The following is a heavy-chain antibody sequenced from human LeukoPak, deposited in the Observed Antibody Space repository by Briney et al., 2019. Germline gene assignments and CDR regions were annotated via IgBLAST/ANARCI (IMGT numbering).Heavy chain of an antibody. Sequence: PSETLSLTCTVSGGSISNYYWSWIRQPAGKGLEWIGLIYTSASTNYNPSLRSRVTMSLDTSKNQFSLELNSVTAADTAAYYCARVDTSGWHYFDDWGQGTLVTVSS. D-gene: IGHD6-19*01. J-gene: IGHJ4*02. CDR3: ARVDTSGWHYFDD. CDR2: IYTSAST. CDR1: GGSISNYY. V-gene: IGHV4-4*07.